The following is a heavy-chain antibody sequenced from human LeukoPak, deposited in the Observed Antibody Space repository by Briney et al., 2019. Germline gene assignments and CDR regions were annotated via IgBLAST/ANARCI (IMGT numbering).Heavy chain of an antibody. CDR3: ARVRARGSSWYGVYYFDY. CDR1: GGSMSFSSDY. J-gene: IGHJ4*02. D-gene: IGHD6-13*01. V-gene: IGHV4-39*07. CDR2: LYYSGST. Sequence: SETLSLTCTFSGGSMSFSSDYWGWIRQPPGKGLEWIGSLYYSGSTYYNPSLKSRVTISVDTSKNQFSLKLSSVTAADTAVYYCARVRARGSSWYGVYYFDYWGQGTLVTVSS.